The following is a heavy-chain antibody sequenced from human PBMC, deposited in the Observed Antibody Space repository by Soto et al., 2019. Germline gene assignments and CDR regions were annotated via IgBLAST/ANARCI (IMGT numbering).Heavy chain of an antibody. V-gene: IGHV3-23*01. J-gene: IGHJ3*02. CDR2: ISGSGGST. CDR3: AKDLGYCSGGSCHYDAFDI. D-gene: IGHD2-15*01. CDR1: GFTFSSYA. Sequence: EVQLLESGGGLVQPGGSLRLSCAASGFTFSSYAMSWVRQAPGKGLEWVSAISGSGGSTYYADSVKGRFTISRENSKNTLYLQMNSLRADDTAVYYCAKDLGYCSGGSCHYDAFDIWGQGTMVTVSS.